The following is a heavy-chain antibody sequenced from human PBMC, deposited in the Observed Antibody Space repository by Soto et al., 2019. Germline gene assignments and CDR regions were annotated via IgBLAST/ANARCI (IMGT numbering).Heavy chain of an antibody. V-gene: IGHV1-18*01. Sequence: QVHLVQSGAEVKKPGDSVKVSCQGSGYAFTTYGITWVRQAPGQGLEGMGWISAHTGNTNYAQKLQGRVTVTRDTSTSTAYMELRRLRYDYTAVYYCARGRYGDYWGQGALVTVSS. D-gene: IGHD1-1*01. J-gene: IGHJ4*02. CDR3: ARGRYGDY. CDR2: ISAHTGNT. CDR1: GYAFTTYG.